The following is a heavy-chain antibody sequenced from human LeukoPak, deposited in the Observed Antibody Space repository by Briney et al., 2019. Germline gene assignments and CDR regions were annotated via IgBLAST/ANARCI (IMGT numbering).Heavy chain of an antibody. D-gene: IGHD3-10*01. CDR1: GFSFTSYG. CDR3: ARDLSPVVRASPMGY. J-gene: IGHJ4*02. V-gene: IGHV3-30*03. Sequence: PGTSLRLSCAASGFSFTSYGMHWVRQAPGKGLEWVALITYDGYYKYYSDSVKGRFTISSDTSKNTLYLQMNSLRAEDMAVYYCARDLSPVVRASPMGYWGQGTLVTVSS. CDR2: ITYDGYYK.